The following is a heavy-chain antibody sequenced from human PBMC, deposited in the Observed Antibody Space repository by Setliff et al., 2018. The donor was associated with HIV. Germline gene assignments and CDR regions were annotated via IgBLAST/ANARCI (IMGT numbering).Heavy chain of an antibody. CDR3: ARVRMVHYFDY. D-gene: IGHD2-8*01. CDR1: GGSFSNSYYF. CDR2: ISYSGST. J-gene: IGHJ4*02. Sequence: SETLSLTCNVSGGSFSNSYYFWGWIRQPPGKGLEWIGSISYSGSTYYNPSLKSRVTMSVDTSKNQFSLKLSSVTAADTAVYYCARVRMVHYFDYWGQGTLVTVSS. V-gene: IGHV4-39*01.